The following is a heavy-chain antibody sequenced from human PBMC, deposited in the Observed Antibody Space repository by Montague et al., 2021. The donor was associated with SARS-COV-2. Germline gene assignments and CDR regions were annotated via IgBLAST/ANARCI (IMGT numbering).Heavy chain of an antibody. CDR2: IYYSGST. D-gene: IGHD3-10*01. J-gene: IGHJ6*03. CDR1: GGSISSYY. CDR3: ARLRDGVVPSPILGVGPYYSYYYMDV. Sequence: SETLSLTCTVPGGSISSYYWSWIRQPPGKGLEWIGYIYYSGSTNYNPSLKSRLTISADTSKNQFSLKLTSVAAADTAVYYCARLRDGVVPSPILGVGPYYSYYYMDVWGRGTTVTVSS. V-gene: IGHV4-59*12.